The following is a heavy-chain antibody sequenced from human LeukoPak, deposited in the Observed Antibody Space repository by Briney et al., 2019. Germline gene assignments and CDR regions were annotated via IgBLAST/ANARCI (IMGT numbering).Heavy chain of an antibody. J-gene: IGHJ4*02. CDR3: AKALSRFLEWLIPFDY. CDR1: GFTFSSYA. D-gene: IGHD3-3*01. Sequence: PGGSLRLSCAASGFTFSSYAMSWVRQAPGKGLEWVSAISGSGGSTYYADSVKGRFTISRDNSKNTLYLQMNSLRAEDTAVYYCAKALSRFLEWLIPFDYWGQGTLVTVSS. V-gene: IGHV3-23*01. CDR2: ISGSGGST.